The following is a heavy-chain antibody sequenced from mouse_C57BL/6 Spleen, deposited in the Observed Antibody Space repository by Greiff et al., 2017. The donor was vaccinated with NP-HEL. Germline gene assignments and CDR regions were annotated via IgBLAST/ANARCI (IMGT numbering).Heavy chain of an antibody. Sequence: VQRVESGPELVKPGASVKISCTASGYAFSSSWMNWVKQRPGKGLEWIGRIYPGDGDTNYNGKFKGKATLTAAKSSSTAYMQLSSLTAEDSAVYFGASELGPYYAMDYWGQGTSVTVSS. V-gene: IGHV1-82*01. CDR1: GYAFSSSW. CDR2: IYPGDGDT. CDR3: ASELGPYYAMDY. J-gene: IGHJ4*01. D-gene: IGHD4-1*01.